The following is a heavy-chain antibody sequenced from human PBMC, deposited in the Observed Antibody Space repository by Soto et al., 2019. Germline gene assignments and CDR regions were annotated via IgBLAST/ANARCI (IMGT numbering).Heavy chain of an antibody. CDR1: GGSISSGGYS. V-gene: IGHV4-30-2*01. J-gene: IGHJ4*02. CDR3: ASVPVTTPYYFDY. Sequence: QLQLQESGSGLVKPSQTLSLTCAVSGGSISSGGYSWSWIRQPPGKGLEWIGYIYHSGSTYYNPSLESRVTISVDRSKNQFSLKLSSVTAADTAVYYCASVPVTTPYYFDYWGQGTLVTVSS. CDR2: IYHSGST. D-gene: IGHD4-4*01.